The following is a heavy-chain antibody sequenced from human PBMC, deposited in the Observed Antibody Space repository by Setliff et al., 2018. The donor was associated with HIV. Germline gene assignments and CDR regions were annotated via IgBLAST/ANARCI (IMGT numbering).Heavy chain of an antibody. CDR2: IVYSGKT. V-gene: IGHV4-31*03. J-gene: IGHJ6*04. Sequence: SETLSLPCTVSGGSITSGGYYWSWIRQHPGKGLEWVGYIVYSGKTYYNPSLKSRVTISVDTSKNQFSLKLSSVTAADTAVYYCARDEIGVWGKGTTVTSPQ. CDR3: ARDEIGV. CDR1: GGSITSGGYY.